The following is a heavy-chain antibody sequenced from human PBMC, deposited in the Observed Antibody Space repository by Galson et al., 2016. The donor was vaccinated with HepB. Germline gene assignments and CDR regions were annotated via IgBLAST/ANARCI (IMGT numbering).Heavy chain of an antibody. Sequence: SLRLSCAASGFTFSSYAMSWVRQAPGKGLEWVSAITGSGGSTYHADSAKGRFTISRDNSKNTLYLQMNSLRAEDTAVYYCAKDAEYCSGGGCFGGLDHWGQGALVTVSS. CDR3: AKDAEYCSGGGCFGGLDH. CDR2: ITGSGGST. CDR1: GFTFSSYA. J-gene: IGHJ4*02. D-gene: IGHD2-15*01. V-gene: IGHV3-23*01.